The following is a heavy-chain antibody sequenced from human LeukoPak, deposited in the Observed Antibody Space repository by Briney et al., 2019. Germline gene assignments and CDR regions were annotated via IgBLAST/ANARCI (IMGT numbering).Heavy chain of an antibody. Sequence: SKTLSLICTVSGGSISSSSYYWGWIRQPPGKGLEWIGSIYYSGSTYYNPSLKSRVIISVDTSKNQFSLKLSSVTAADTAVYYCARLGGGASDYWGQGTLVTVSS. V-gene: IGHV4-39*01. CDR2: IYYSGST. J-gene: IGHJ4*02. CDR1: GGSISSSSYY. CDR3: ARLGGGASDY. D-gene: IGHD2-21*01.